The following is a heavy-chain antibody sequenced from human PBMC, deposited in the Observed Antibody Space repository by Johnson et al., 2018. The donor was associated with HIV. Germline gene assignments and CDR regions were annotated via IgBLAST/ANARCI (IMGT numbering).Heavy chain of an antibody. J-gene: IGHJ3*02. D-gene: IGHD7-27*01. CDR2: IWYDGSNK. CDR1: GFTFSSYA. V-gene: IGHV3-33*01. Sequence: QVQLVESGGGVVQPGRSLRLSCAASGFTFSSYAMHWVRQDPGKGLEWVAVIWYDGSNKYYADSVKGRFTISRDNAKNSLYLQRNSLRDEDTAVYYCAREDLGTPSAGGRNAFDIWGQGTMVTVSS. CDR3: AREDLGTPSAGGRNAFDI.